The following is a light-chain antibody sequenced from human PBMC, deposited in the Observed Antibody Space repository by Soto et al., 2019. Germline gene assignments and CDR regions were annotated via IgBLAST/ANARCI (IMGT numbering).Light chain of an antibody. CDR2: DVS. CDR3: QQRSDWPIT. J-gene: IGKJ5*01. Sequence: IVLPQFPATLSLSPGERATLSCMASQSVSRYLAWYQQKPGQAPRLLIYDVSTRATGIPARFSGSGSGTDFTLTITSLEPEDFAVYSCQQRSDWPITFGQGTRLEIK. CDR1: QSVSRY. V-gene: IGKV3-11*01.